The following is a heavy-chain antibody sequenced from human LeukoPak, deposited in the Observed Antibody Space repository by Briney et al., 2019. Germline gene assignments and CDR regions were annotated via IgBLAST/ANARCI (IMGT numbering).Heavy chain of an antibody. CDR2: INPSGGST. Sequence: ASVKVSCKASEYTFTGFYIHWVRQAPGQGLEWMGIINPSGGSTSYAQKFQGRVTMTRDTSTSTVYMELSSLRSEDTAVYYCARASHHSFTTVTTVWFDPWGQGTLVTVSS. D-gene: IGHD4-4*01. CDR1: EYTFTGFY. CDR3: ARASHHSFTTVTTVWFDP. J-gene: IGHJ5*02. V-gene: IGHV1-46*01.